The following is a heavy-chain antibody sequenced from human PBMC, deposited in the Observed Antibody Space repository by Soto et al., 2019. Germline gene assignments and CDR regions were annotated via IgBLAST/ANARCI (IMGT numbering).Heavy chain of an antibody. V-gene: IGHV1-69*13. CDR1: GDTFSSYA. J-gene: IGHJ6*02. CDR3: ALTGDSNYYYYYGMDA. Sequence: ASVKVSCKASGDTFSSYAISWVRQTPGQGLEWMGGIIPIFGTANYAQKFQGRVTITADESTSTAYMELSSLRSEDTAVYYCALTGDSNYYYYYGMDAWGQGTTVTVSS. CDR2: IIPIFGTA. D-gene: IGHD4-17*01.